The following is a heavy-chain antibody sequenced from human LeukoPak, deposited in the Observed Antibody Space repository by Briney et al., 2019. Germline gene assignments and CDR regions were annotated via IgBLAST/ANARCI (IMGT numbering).Heavy chain of an antibody. CDR1: GYSFTSFY. CDR2: VNPSGGST. Sequence: ASVKVSCKTPGYSFTSFYIHWVRQAPGQGLEWMGMVNPSGGSTISAQKFQDRVNMTTDTSTRTVYMEMTGLTSDDTGIYHCARDAFWGQGTQVTVSS. D-gene: IGHD3-3*02. CDR3: ARDAF. V-gene: IGHV1-46*01. J-gene: IGHJ4*02.